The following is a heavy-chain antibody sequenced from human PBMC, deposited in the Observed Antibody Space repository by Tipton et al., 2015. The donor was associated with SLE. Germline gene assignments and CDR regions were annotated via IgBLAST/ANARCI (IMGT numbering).Heavy chain of an antibody. D-gene: IGHD2-15*01. Sequence: TLSLTCTVSSGSINNDNYFWSWIRHLPGTGLEWIGYIHSGGNAYYNPSLKSRATLSVDKSTNQFSLKLTSVTAADTAVYYCVICSPAGCAYFDYWGQGRLVTVSS. CDR1: SGSINNDNYF. CDR2: IHSGGNA. CDR3: VICSPAGCAYFDY. J-gene: IGHJ4*02. V-gene: IGHV4-30-4*01.